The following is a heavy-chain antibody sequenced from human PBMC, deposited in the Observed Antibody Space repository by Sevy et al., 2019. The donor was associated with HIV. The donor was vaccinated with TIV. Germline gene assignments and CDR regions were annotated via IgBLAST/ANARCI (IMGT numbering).Heavy chain of an antibody. D-gene: IGHD3-22*01. Sequence: GGSLRLSCTASGFTFGDYAMSWFRQAPGKGLEWVGFIRSKAYGGTTEYAASVKGRFTISRDDSKSIAYLQMNSLKTEDTAVYYCTIDDPYYYDSSGYLALDYWGQGTLVTVSS. J-gene: IGHJ4*02. CDR1: GFTFGDYA. V-gene: IGHV3-49*03. CDR3: TIDDPYYYDSSGYLALDY. CDR2: IRSKAYGGTT.